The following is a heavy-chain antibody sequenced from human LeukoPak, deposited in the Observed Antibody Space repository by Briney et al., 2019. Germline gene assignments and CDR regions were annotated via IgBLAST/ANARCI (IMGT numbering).Heavy chain of an antibody. CDR1: GGSFSGYY. CDR2: INHSGST. V-gene: IGHV4-34*01. CDR3: ARGRRYCGGDCYSGKRYYFDY. J-gene: IGHJ4*02. D-gene: IGHD2-21*02. Sequence: SETLSLTCAVYGGSFSGYYWSWIRQPPGKGLEWIGEINHSGSTNYNPSLKSRVTISVDTSKNQSSLKLSSVTAADTAVYYCARGRRYCGGDCYSGKRYYFDYWGQGTLVTVSS.